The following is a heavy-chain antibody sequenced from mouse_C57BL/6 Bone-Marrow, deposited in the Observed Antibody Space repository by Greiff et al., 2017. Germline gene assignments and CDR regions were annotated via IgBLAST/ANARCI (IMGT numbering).Heavy chain of an antibody. CDR3: ARQGGMSDY. V-gene: IGHV1-78*01. CDR1: GYTFTDYC. CDR2: IYPSDGST. J-gene: IGHJ2*01. Sequence: VQLQQSDAELVKPGASVKISCKASGYTFTDYCMHWMKQRPGQGLEWIGDIYPSDGSTKYNEKFKGKATLTVDKSSSTAYMQLNSLTSEDAAVYVCARQGGMSDYWGQGTTRTVSA.